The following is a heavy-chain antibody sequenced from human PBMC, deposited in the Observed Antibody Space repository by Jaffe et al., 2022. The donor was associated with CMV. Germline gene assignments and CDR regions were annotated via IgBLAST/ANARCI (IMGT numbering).Heavy chain of an antibody. V-gene: IGHV1-58*01. J-gene: IGHJ4*02. D-gene: IGHD2-8*02. CDR3: AADPGVGYSFDY. Sequence: QMQLVQSGPEVKKPGTSVKVSCKASGFTFTSSAVQWVRQARGQRLEWIGWIVVGSGNTNYAQKFQERVTITRDMSTSTAYMELSSLRSEDTAVYYCAADPGVGYSFDYWGQGTLVTVSS. CDR2: IVVGSGNT. CDR1: GFTFTSSA.